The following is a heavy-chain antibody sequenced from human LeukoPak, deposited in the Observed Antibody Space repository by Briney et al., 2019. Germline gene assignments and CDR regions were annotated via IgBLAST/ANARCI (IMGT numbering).Heavy chain of an antibody. CDR2: IIPIFGTA. J-gene: IGHJ6*04. V-gene: IGHV1-69*01. Sequence: SSVKVSCKASGGTFSSYAINWVRQAPGQGLEWMGGIIPIFGTANYAQKFQGRVRITADESTSTAYMELSSLRSEDTAVYYCARVDEYGSDTGVSYGMDVWGKGTTVTVSS. CDR3: ARVDEYGSDTGVSYGMDV. D-gene: IGHD3-10*01. CDR1: GGTFSSYA.